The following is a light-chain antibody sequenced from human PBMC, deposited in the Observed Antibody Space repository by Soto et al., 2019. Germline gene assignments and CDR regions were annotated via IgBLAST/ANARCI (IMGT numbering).Light chain of an antibody. CDR1: SIDVGGYNY. Sequence: QSVLTQPRSVSGSPGQSVTISCTGNSIDVGGYNYVSWYQQHPGKAPKVMIYDVSKRPSGVPDRFSGSKSGNTASLTISGLQAEDEADYYCCSYAGSPYVFGTGTKVTVL. CDR3: CSYAGSPYV. J-gene: IGLJ1*01. V-gene: IGLV2-11*01. CDR2: DVS.